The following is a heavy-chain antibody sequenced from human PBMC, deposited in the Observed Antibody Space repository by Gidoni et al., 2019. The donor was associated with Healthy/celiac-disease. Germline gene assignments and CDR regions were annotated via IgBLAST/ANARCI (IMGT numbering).Heavy chain of an antibody. D-gene: IGHD2-2*01. V-gene: IGHV3-30*02. CDR2: IRYDGSNK. CDR1: GFTFSSYG. CDR3: AKDIIVVVPAAIGGVDY. J-gene: IGHJ4*02. Sequence: GVQPGGSLRLSCAASGFTFSSYGMHWVRQAPGKGLEWVAFIRYDGSNKYYADSVKGRFTISRDNSKNTLYLQMNSLRAEDTAVYYCAKDIIVVVPAAIGGVDYWGQGTLVTVSS.